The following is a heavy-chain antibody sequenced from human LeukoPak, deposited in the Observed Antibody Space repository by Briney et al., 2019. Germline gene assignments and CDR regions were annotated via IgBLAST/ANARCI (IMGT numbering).Heavy chain of an antibody. D-gene: IGHD3-10*01. CDR1: GFTFSSYD. CDR2: VAGAGDT. V-gene: IGHV3-13*01. J-gene: IGHJ5*02. Sequence: PGGSLRLSCAASGFTFSSYDMHWVRQATGRGLEWVSGVAGAGDTYYADSVKGRFTISRENGKNSLYLQMNSLRAGDTAVYYCARGGIRGVTWNSLDPWGQGTLVTVSS. CDR3: ARGGIRGVTWNSLDP.